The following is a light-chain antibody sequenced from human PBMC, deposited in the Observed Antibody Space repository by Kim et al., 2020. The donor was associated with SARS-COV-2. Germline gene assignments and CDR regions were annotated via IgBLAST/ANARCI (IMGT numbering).Light chain of an antibody. CDR2: LNSDGSH. V-gene: IGLV4-69*01. CDR3: QTWGTGIPVA. CDR1: SEYSTYA. J-gene: IGLJ2*01. Sequence: SVRLTCTLSSEYSTYAIEWHQQQPEKGPRFLVRLNSDGSHTKGDGIPDRFSGSGSGAERYLTISSLQSEDEADYYCQTWGTGIPVAFGGGTQLTVL.